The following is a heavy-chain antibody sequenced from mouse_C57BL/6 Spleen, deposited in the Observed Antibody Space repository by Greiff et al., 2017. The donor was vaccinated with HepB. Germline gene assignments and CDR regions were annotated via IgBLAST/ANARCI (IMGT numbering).Heavy chain of an antibody. J-gene: IGHJ4*01. CDR1: GYTFTSYW. CDR3: ASITTVGAMDY. Sequence: VKLQQPGAELVKPGASVKLSCKASGYTFTSYWMHWVKQRPGQGLEWIGMIHPNSGSTNYNEKFKSKATLTVDKSSSTAYMQLSSLTSEDSAVYYCASITTVGAMDYWGQGTSVTVSS. D-gene: IGHD1-1*01. CDR2: IHPNSGST. V-gene: IGHV1-64*01.